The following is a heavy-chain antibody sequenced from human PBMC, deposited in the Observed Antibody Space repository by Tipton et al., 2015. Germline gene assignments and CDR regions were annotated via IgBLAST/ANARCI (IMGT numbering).Heavy chain of an antibody. Sequence: GSLRLSCAASGFTFRNYWMSWVRQAPGKGLEWVASMKQDGSERYSVDSVKGRFSMSRDNSKNTLYLQMYRLRVEDTAVYYCARGWEGAYDVWGQGTMVTVSS. CDR3: ARGWEGAYDV. J-gene: IGHJ3*01. CDR2: MKQDGSER. V-gene: IGHV3-7*03. CDR1: GFTFRNYW. D-gene: IGHD1-26*01.